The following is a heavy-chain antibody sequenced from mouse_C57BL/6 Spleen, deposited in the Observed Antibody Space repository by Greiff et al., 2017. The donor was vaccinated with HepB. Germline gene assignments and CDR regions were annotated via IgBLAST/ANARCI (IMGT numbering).Heavy chain of an antibody. J-gene: IGHJ2*01. CDR3: ARLGYYGSIHYFDY. CDR2: IDPSDSYT. Sequence: VQLQQPGAELVKPGASVKLSCKASGYTFTSYWMQWVKQRPGQGLEWIGEIDPSDSYTNYNQKFKGKATLTVDTSSSTAYMQLSSLTSEDSAVYYCARLGYYGSIHYFDYWGKGTTLTVSS. V-gene: IGHV1-50*01. D-gene: IGHD1-1*01. CDR1: GYTFTSYW.